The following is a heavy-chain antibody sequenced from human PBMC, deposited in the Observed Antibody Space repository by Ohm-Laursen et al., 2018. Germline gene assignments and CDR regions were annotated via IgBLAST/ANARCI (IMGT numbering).Heavy chain of an antibody. CDR3: TRQWLGTYYYYGVDI. D-gene: IGHD6-19*01. J-gene: IGHJ6*02. CDR2: ITSGGGII. Sequence: SLRLSCSASGFTFIDYDMSWIRQTPGKGLEWLSYITSGGGIIYSADSVKGRFTISRDNDEDTLYLQMNSLKTEDTAVYYCTRQWLGTYYYYGVDIWGQGTTVTVSS. V-gene: IGHV3-11*01. CDR1: GFTFIDYD.